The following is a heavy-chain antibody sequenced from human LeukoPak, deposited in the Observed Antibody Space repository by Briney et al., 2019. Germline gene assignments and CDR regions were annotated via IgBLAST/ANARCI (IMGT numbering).Heavy chain of an antibody. CDR1: GLTFSSYW. J-gene: IGHJ4*02. D-gene: IGHD2-8*01. Sequence: GGSLRLSCAASGLTFSSYWMHWVRQAPGKGLVWVSRINSDGSSTSYADSVKGRFTISRDNAKNTLYLQMNSLRAEDTAVYYCARDMSMLYFFDYWGQGTLVTVSS. CDR2: INSDGSST. CDR3: ARDMSMLYFFDY. V-gene: IGHV3-74*01.